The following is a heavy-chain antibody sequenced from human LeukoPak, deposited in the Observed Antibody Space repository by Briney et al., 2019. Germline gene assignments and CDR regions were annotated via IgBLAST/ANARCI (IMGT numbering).Heavy chain of an antibody. D-gene: IGHD6-19*01. CDR1: GFTFSSYD. V-gene: IGHV3-30*18. J-gene: IGHJ4*02. Sequence: GGSQRLPCAASGFTFSSYDMHGVRQAPGKALEGVAVISYDGSNKYCADSVKGRFTISRDNSKNTLYLQMNSLRAEDTAVYYCAKGTRGYSSGWYIPDFDYWGQGTLVTVSS. CDR3: AKGTRGYSSGWYIPDFDY. CDR2: ISYDGSNK.